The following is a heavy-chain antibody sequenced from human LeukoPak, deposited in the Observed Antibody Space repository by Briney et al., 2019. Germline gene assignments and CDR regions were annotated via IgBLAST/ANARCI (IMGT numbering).Heavy chain of an antibody. V-gene: IGHV3-53*05. D-gene: IGHD5-18*01. CDR3: ARDPADSAMVFTFDY. J-gene: IGHJ4*02. CDR1: GFTVSSNY. CDR2: IYSGSST. Sequence: GGTLRLSCVVSGFTVSSNYMSWVRQAPGKGLEWVSVIYSGSSTYYTDSVKGRFTISRDSSKNTLYLQMNSLRAEDTAVYYCARDPADSAMVFTFDYWGQGTLVTVSS.